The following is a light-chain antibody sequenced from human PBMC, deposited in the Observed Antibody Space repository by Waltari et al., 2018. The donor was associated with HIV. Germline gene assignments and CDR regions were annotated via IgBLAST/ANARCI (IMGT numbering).Light chain of an antibody. CDR2: AAS. CDR1: QRINSY. Sequence: DIQMTQSPSPVSASVGERVTITCRASQRINSYINWYQHKPGKAPKLLIYAASILQSGVPSRFSGSGSGTDFTLTISSLQPEDFATYYCQQSYTTHYTFGQGTKLEI. V-gene: IGKV1-39*01. J-gene: IGKJ2*01. CDR3: QQSYTTHYT.